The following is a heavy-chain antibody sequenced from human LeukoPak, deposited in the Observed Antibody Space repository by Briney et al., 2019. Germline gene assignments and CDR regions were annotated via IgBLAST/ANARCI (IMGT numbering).Heavy chain of an antibody. J-gene: IGHJ4*02. V-gene: IGHV3-7*01. CDR1: GFTLSSYW. CDR2: IKQDGSEK. Sequence: GGSLRLSCAASGFTLSSYWMSWVRQAPGKGLEGVAKIKQDGSEKYYVDSVKGRFTISRDNAKNSLYLQMNSLRAEDTAVYYCAREGDYYDSSGYQLFFDYWGQGTLVTVSS. CDR3: AREGDYYDSSGYQLFFDY. D-gene: IGHD3-22*01.